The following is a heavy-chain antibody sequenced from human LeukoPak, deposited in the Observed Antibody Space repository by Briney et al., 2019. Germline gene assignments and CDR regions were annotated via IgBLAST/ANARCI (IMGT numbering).Heavy chain of an antibody. J-gene: IGHJ4*02. CDR1: GFTFSSYA. Sequence: GGSLRLSCAASGFTFSSYAMHWVRQAPGKGLEWVAVISYDGSNKYYADSVKGRFTISRDNSKNTLYLQMNSLRAEDTAVYYCAKGLRNPSYYYDSSVSEKLVDYWGQGTLVTVSS. D-gene: IGHD3-22*01. CDR3: AKGLRNPSYYYDSSVSEKLVDY. V-gene: IGHV3-30*04. CDR2: ISYDGSNK.